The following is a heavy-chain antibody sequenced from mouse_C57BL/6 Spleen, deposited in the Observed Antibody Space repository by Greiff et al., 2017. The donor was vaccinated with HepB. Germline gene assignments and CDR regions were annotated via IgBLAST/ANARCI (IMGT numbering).Heavy chain of an antibody. Sequence: EVKLEESGGGLVQPGGSMKLSCVASGFTFSNYWMNWVRQSPEKGLEWVAQIRLKSDNYATHYAESVKGRFTISRDDSKSSVYLQMNNLRAEDTGIYYCTFYDYDDAMDYWGQGTSVTVSS. CDR2: IRLKSDNYAT. CDR3: TFYDYDDAMDY. CDR1: GFTFSNYW. V-gene: IGHV6-3*01. D-gene: IGHD2-4*01. J-gene: IGHJ4*01.